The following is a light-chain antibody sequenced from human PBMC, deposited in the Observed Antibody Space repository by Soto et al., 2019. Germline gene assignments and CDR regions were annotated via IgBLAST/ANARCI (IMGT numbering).Light chain of an antibody. CDR3: QQTYSTRWT. V-gene: IGKV1-39*01. Sequence: DIQMTQSPSSLSASVGDRITITCRASQSISSYLNWYQQKPGKAPKLLIYGESSLQSGVPSRFSGSGSGTDFTLTISSLQPEDFATYYCQQTYSTRWTFGQGTKVEIK. J-gene: IGKJ1*01. CDR1: QSISSY. CDR2: GES.